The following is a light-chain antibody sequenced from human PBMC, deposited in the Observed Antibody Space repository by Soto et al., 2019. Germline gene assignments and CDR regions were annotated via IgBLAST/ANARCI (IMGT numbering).Light chain of an antibody. V-gene: IGKV3D-20*02. J-gene: IGKJ4*01. CDR1: QSVRSSY. Sequence: EIVLTQSPGTLSLSPGERATLSCRASQSVRSSYLAWYQQKLGQAPRLLIYGVSNMATGIPDRFSGSGSGTDFTLTISRLEYEDVAVYSCQQRTNWPPLTSGGGTKVEMK. CDR2: GVS. CDR3: QQRTNWPPLT.